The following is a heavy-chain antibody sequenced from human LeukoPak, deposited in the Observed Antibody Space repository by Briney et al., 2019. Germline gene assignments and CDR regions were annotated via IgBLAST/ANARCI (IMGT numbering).Heavy chain of an antibody. Sequence: VASVKVSCKASGYTFTSYGISWVRQAPGQGLEWMGWISAYNGNTNYAQKLQGRVTMTTDTSTSTAYMELRSLRSDDTAVYYCASQPYYYGSGGGRFDYWGQGTLVTVSS. CDR3: ASQPYYYGSGGGRFDY. D-gene: IGHD3-10*01. V-gene: IGHV1-18*04. J-gene: IGHJ4*02. CDR1: GYTFTSYG. CDR2: ISAYNGNT.